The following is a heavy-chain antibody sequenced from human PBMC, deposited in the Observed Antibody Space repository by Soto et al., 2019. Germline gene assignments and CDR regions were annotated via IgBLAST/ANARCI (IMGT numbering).Heavy chain of an antibody. Sequence: QVQLVQSGAEVKKPGSSVKVSCKASGGTFSSYAISWVRQAPGQGLEWMGGIIPIFGTANYAQKFQGRVTITADESTSTGSMELSRLRYEDTAVYYCASCAKRRRYYGMDVWGQGTKVTAS. J-gene: IGHJ6*02. CDR2: IIPIFGTA. CDR3: ASCAKRRRYYGMDV. V-gene: IGHV1-69*12. CDR1: GGTFSSYA.